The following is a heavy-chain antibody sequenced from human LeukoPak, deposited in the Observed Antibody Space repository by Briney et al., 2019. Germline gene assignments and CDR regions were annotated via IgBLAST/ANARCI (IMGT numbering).Heavy chain of an antibody. Sequence: SETLSLTCAVYGGSFSNYXXXXXXXXXXXXXXXXXXINDSGTINYNXXXXXXXXXSVDKSKXXFSLKLSSVTAADTAVYYCARRWNYGRNYYIDVWGKGATVSVSS. CDR2: INDSGTI. CDR3: ARRWNYGRNYYIDV. V-gene: IGHV4-34*01. CDR1: GGSFSNYX. J-gene: IGHJ6*03. D-gene: IGHD1-7*01.